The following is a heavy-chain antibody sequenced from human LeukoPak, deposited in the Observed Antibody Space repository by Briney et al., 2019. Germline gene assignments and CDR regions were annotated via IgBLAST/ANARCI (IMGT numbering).Heavy chain of an antibody. D-gene: IGHD6-19*01. J-gene: IGHJ4*02. CDR1: GGSINSYY. Sequence: SETLSLTCTVSGGSINSYYWSWIRQPAGKGLEWIGRVYSSGSTNYNPSLKSRVTMSIDTSKNQFSLKLSSVTAANTAVYYCASGSSRAGFDYWGQGTLVTVSS. CDR2: VYSSGST. CDR3: ASGSSRAGFDY. V-gene: IGHV4-4*07.